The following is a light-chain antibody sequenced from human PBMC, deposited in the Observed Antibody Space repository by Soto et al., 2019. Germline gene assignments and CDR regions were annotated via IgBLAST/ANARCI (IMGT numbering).Light chain of an antibody. J-gene: IGKJ4*01. Sequence: EIVLTQSPGTLSLSRGGRASLSWSASQNIVSTYLAWYQQKLGQAPRLLIYGASSRAPGIPDRFSGSGSGTDFTLSISRLEPEDFAVYYCQQYSSSPLLTFGGGTKVDIK. CDR2: GAS. V-gene: IGKV3-20*01. CDR1: QNIVSTY. CDR3: QQYSSSPLLT.